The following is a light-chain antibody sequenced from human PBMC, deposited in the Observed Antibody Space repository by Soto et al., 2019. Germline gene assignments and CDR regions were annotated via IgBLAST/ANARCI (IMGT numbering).Light chain of an antibody. CDR3: QQYNDWPLT. V-gene: IGKV3-15*01. CDR1: QSVSIL. J-gene: IGKJ4*01. CDR2: DAS. Sequence: EIVRAQSPATLSVSPGERATLACRSSQSVSILLAWYQHKPGQAPRLLIYDASNRATGIPARFSGSGSGTEFTLTISSLQSEDFAVYYCQQYNDWPLTFGGGTKVDIK.